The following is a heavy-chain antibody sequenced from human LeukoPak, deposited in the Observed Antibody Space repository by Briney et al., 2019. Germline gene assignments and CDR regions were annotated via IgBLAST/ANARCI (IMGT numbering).Heavy chain of an antibody. CDR2: INSNGGSI. V-gene: IGHV3-20*04. CDR3: ARGGTLTGYTLTAFDI. D-gene: IGHD3-9*01. Sequence: GGSLRLSCAASGFIFDDYGMSWVRQAPGKGLEGVSDINSNGGSIVYADSVKGRFTISRDNAMTSLYLQMNSLRAEDTALYYCARGGTLTGYTLTAFDIRGQGTMVTVSS. CDR1: GFIFDDYG. J-gene: IGHJ3*02.